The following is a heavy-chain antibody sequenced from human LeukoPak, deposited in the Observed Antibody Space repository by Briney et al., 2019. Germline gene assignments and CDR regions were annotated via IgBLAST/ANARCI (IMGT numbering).Heavy chain of an antibody. D-gene: IGHD6-6*01. V-gene: IGHV4-59*01. Sequence: PSETLSLTCTVSGGSITDYYWSGIRQPPGKGLEWIGYVYYTGSTNYNPSLKSRVTMSVDRSKNQFSLNLTSVTAADTAVYYCARGRLSSASDFDYWGQGTLVPVSS. J-gene: IGHJ4*02. CDR3: ARGRLSSASDFDY. CDR2: VYYTGST. CDR1: GGSITDYY.